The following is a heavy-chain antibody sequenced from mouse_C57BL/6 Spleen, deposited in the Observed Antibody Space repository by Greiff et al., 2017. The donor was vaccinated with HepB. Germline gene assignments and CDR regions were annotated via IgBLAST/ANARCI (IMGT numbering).Heavy chain of an antibody. CDR3: AITGTWYFDV. CDR1: GFTFSDYG. CDR2: ISSGSSTI. J-gene: IGHJ1*03. V-gene: IGHV5-17*01. Sequence: EVKVVESGGGLVKPGGSLKLSCAASGFTFSDYGMHWVRQAPEKGLEWVAYISSGSSTIYYADTVKGRFTISRDNAKNTLFLQMTSLRSEDTAMYYCAITGTWYFDVWGTGTTVTVSS. D-gene: IGHD4-1*01.